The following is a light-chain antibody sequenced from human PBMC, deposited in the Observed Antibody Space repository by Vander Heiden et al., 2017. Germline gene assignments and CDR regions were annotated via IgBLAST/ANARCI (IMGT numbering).Light chain of an antibody. J-gene: IGKJ2*01. Sequence: DIQMTQSPSSLSASVGDRVTITCRASQGISSYLNWYQQKPGKATKLLIYAASSLQSGVPSRFSGSGSGTDFTLTISSLQPEDFATYYCQQSYSTPYTFGQGTKLEIK. CDR3: QQSYSTPYT. CDR2: AAS. CDR1: QGISSY. V-gene: IGKV1-39*01.